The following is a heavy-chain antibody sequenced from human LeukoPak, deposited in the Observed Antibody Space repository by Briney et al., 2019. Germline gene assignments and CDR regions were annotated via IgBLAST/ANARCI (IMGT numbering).Heavy chain of an antibody. Sequence: PGGSLRLSCAASGFTFSRYSMNWVRQAPGKGLEWASSISSSSSFIYYADSVKGRFTISRDNAKNSLYLQMNSLRAEDTAVYYCARDPPLGSCSTISCPHLDYWGQGTLVTVSS. J-gene: IGHJ4*02. CDR2: ISSSSSFI. CDR3: ARDPPLGSCSTISCPHLDY. CDR1: GFTFSRYS. D-gene: IGHD2-2*01. V-gene: IGHV3-21*01.